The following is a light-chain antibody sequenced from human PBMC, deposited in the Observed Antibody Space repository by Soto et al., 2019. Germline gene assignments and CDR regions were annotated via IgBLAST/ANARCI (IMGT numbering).Light chain of an antibody. CDR3: QQYNSYRA. V-gene: IGKV1-5*03. J-gene: IGKJ1*01. Sequence: DIPLSQSLSTVSAFLRETLTITFRASQSIETWLAWHQQKPGRAPKLLISKASALESGVPSRFSGSGSGTDFTLTIRDVQPDDFAIYYCQQYNSYRAFGQGTKVDIK. CDR2: KAS. CDR1: QSIETW.